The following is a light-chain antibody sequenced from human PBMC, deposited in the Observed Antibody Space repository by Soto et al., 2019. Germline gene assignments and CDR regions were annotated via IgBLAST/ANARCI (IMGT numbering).Light chain of an antibody. CDR2: GAS. CDR3: QHYGRAPFT. CDR1: QSVSSN. V-gene: IGKV3-20*01. J-gene: IGKJ1*01. Sequence: EIVMTQSLATLSVSPGERATHSSRASQSVSSNLAWYQQRPGQAPRLLIYGASSRATGIPDRFSGSGSGTDFTLTVSRLEPEDFALYYCQHYGRAPFTCGQGTKVDI.